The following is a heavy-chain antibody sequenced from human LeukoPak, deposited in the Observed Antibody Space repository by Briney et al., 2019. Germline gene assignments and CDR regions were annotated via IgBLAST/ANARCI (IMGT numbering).Heavy chain of an antibody. Sequence: ASVKVSCKASGYTFTSYYMHWVRQAPGQGLEWMGIINPSGGSTSYAQKFQGRVTMTRDTSTSTVYMELSSLRSEDTAVYYCARWGLMVRGVIGAFDIWGQGTMVTVSS. J-gene: IGHJ3*02. V-gene: IGHV1-46*01. CDR2: INPSGGST. CDR1: GYTFTSYY. CDR3: ARWGLMVRGVIGAFDI. D-gene: IGHD3-10*01.